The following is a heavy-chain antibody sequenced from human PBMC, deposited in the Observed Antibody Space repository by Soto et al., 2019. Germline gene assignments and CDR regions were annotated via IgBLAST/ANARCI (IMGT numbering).Heavy chain of an antibody. J-gene: IGHJ4*02. CDR3: ARDGYDFWRGMFRWAYFDY. CDR2: ISAYNGNT. CDR1: GYTFTSYG. D-gene: IGHD3-3*01. V-gene: IGHV1-18*01. Sequence: QVQLVQSGAEVKKPGASVKVSCKASGYTFTSYGISWVRQAPGQGLEWMGWISAYNGNTNYAQKLQGRVTMTTDTSTITAYMELRSLRSDDTAVYYCARDGYDFWRGMFRWAYFDYWGQGTLVTVSS.